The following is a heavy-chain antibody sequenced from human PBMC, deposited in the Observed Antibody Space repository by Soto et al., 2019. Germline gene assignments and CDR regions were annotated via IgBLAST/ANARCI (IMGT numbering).Heavy chain of an antibody. V-gene: IGHV4-59*01. CDR3: ARFDQDSYGYPPLYYYYYGMDV. CDR2: IYYSGST. J-gene: IGHJ6*02. Sequence: SETLSLTCTVSGGSISSYYWSWIRQPPGKGLEWIGYIYYSGSTNYNPSLKSRVTISVDTSKNQFSLKLSSVTAADTAVYYCARFDQDSYGYPPLYYYYYGMDVWGQGTTVTVSS. D-gene: IGHD5-18*01. CDR1: GGSISSYY.